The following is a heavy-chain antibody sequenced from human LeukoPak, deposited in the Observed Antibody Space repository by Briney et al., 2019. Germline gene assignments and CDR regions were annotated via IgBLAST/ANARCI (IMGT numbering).Heavy chain of an antibody. D-gene: IGHD4-11*01. J-gene: IGHJ4*02. CDR3: ARKSTVTAGRKPYDY. CDR1: GGSFNGYY. V-gene: IGHV4-34*01. Sequence: PSETLSLTCAVYGGSFNGYYWSWIRQSPGKGLEWIGEIDHSGRTNSNPSLKSRVIISVDMSKNQFSLRLTSVTAADTAIYYCARKSTVTAGRKPYDYWDQGTLVTVSS. CDR2: IDHSGRT.